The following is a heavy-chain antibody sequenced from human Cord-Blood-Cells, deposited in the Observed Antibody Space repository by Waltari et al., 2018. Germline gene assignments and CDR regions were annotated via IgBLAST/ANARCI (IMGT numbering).Heavy chain of an antibody. CDR3: ARDQGWNHLFYYYGMDV. CDR1: GYTFTSYY. D-gene: IGHD1-1*01. V-gene: IGHV1-46*01. J-gene: IGHJ6*02. Sequence: QVQLVQSGAEVKKPGASVKVSCKASGYTFTSYYMHWVRQAPGKGLEWMGIINPSGGSTSYAQKFQGRVTMTRDTSTSTVYMELSSLRSEDTAVYYCARDQGWNHLFYYYGMDVWGQGTTVTVSS. CDR2: INPSGGST.